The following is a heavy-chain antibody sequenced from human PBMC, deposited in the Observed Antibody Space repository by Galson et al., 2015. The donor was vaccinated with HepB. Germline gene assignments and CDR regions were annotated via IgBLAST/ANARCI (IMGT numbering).Heavy chain of an antibody. CDR1: GGTFSSYA. CDR3: ARDLRARIVVVPAAPEPNACDI. Sequence: SCKASGGTFSSYAISWVRQAPGQGLECMGGIIPIFGTAPYAQKFQGRVTITADKSTSTAYMELSSLRSEDTAAYYCARDLRARIVVVPAAPEPNACDIWGQGTMVTVSS. V-gene: IGHV1-69*06. CDR2: IIPIFGTA. D-gene: IGHD2-2*01. J-gene: IGHJ3*02.